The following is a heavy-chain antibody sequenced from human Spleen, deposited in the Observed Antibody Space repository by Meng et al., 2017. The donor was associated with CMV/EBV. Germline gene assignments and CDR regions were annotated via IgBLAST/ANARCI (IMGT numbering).Heavy chain of an antibody. J-gene: IGHJ4*02. Sequence: ASVKVSCKASGYTFTGYYIQWVRQAPGQGLEWMGWINPNSGDTNSEQRLQGRVTMTRDTSISTAYMELSSLRSDDTAVYFCASGFCSSTNCYSEIDYFDHWGQGTLVTVSS. CDR3: ASGFCSSTNCYSEIDYFDH. CDR2: INPNSGDT. V-gene: IGHV1-2*02. D-gene: IGHD2-2*02. CDR1: GYTFTGYY.